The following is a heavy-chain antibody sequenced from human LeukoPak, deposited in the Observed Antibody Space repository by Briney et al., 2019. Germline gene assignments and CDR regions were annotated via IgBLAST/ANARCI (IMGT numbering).Heavy chain of an antibody. CDR2: ISYDGSNK. D-gene: IGHD1-14*01. CDR3: AKKYNTGLDP. V-gene: IGHV3-30*18. Sequence: PGGSLRLSCAASGFTFSSYGMHWVRQAPGKGREWVAVISYDGSNKYYADSVKGRFTISRDNSKNTLYLQMNSLRAEDTDVYYCAKKYNTGLDPWGQGTLVTVSS. J-gene: IGHJ5*02. CDR1: GFTFSSYG.